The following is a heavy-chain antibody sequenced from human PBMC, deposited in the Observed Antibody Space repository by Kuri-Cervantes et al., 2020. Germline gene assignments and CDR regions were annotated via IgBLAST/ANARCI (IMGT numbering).Heavy chain of an antibody. CDR1: GYTFTSYD. Sequence: ASVKVSCKASGYTFTSYDINWVRQATGQGLEWMGWMNPNSGNTGYAQKFQGRVTMTRDTSTSTVYMELSSLRSEDTAVYYCARCVGSGWYFIDYWGQGTLVTVSS. CDR3: ARCVGSGWYFIDY. V-gene: IGHV1-8*02. J-gene: IGHJ4*02. D-gene: IGHD6-19*01. CDR2: MNPNSGNT.